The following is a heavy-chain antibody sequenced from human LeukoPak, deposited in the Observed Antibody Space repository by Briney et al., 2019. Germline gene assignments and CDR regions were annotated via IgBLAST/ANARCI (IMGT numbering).Heavy chain of an antibody. CDR2: IWHDESAE. CDR3: AKDHRGGWSGYFDS. CDR1: GFSFSSYG. J-gene: IGHJ4*02. Sequence: GGSLRLSCAASGFSFSSYGMYWVRQAPGKGLEWVAVIWHDESAEFYGDSVRGRFSISRHNSKNTLYLQMDRLRVEDTARYYCAKDHRGGWSGYFDSWGQGALVTVSS. V-gene: IGHV3-33*06. D-gene: IGHD6-19*01.